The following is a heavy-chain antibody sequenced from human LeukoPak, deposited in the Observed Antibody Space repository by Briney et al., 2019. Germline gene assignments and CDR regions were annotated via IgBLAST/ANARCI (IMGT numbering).Heavy chain of an antibody. J-gene: IGHJ4*02. V-gene: IGHV3-48*03. D-gene: IGHD2-15*01. CDR1: GFSISAFE. CDR2: ISTGGRTI. CDR3: ARGSGYVLDY. Sequence: GGSLSLSCAASGFSISAFEMNWVGQAPGKGLEWISHISTGGRTIYYTDSVKGRFTISRDNAKNSLYLQMNSLRGEDTGVYYCARGSGYVLDYWTQGTLVTVSS.